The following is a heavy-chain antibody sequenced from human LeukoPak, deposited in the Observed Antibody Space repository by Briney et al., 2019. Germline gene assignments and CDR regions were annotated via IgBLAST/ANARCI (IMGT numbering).Heavy chain of an antibody. CDR2: IIPILATT. CDR1: GDTFSNYA. D-gene: IGHD3-3*01. CDR3: AREDFLEWPSGVYVV. J-gene: IGHJ3*01. V-gene: IGHV1-69*01. Sequence: GSSVKVSCKASGDTFSNYAVTWVRQAPGQGLEWMGGIIPILATTNYAQKFQGKVTITADDSTSTAFMEVNSLRSEDTAVYYCAREDFLEWPSGVYVVWGHGTMVTVSS.